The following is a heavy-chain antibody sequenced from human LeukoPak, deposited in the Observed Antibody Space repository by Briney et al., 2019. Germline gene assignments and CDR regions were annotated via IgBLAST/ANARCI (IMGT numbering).Heavy chain of an antibody. Sequence: AGGSLRLSCAASGFTFNTYWMSWVRQAPGKGLEWAANIKQDGSEKYYVDSVKGRFTISRDNAKNSLYLQMNSLRAEDTAVYYCARDPRGSSGWLDYWGQGTLVTVSS. CDR3: ARDPRGSSGWLDY. D-gene: IGHD6-19*01. J-gene: IGHJ4*02. V-gene: IGHV3-7*04. CDR1: GFTFNTYW. CDR2: IKQDGSEK.